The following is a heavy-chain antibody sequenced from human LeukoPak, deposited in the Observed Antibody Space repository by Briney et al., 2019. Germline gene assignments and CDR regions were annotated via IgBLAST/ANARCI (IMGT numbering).Heavy chain of an antibody. V-gene: IGHV3-23*05. D-gene: IGHD2-15*01. CDR3: ARQLGYCSAGTCYFGS. Sequence: GGSLRLSCAASGFTFNSYAMAWVRQAPGKGLEWVSSLASGRSPSYADSLEGRLTMSSDNAKNTLYLQMDNLRAEDTAIYYCARQLGYCSAGTCYFGSWGLGTQVAVSS. CDR1: GFTFNSYA. J-gene: IGHJ4*02. CDR2: LASGRSP.